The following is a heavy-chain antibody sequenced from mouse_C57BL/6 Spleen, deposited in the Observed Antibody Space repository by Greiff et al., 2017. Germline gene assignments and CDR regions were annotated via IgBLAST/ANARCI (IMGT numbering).Heavy chain of an antibody. D-gene: IGHD1-1*01. J-gene: IGHJ2*01. CDR2: ISGGGGNT. CDR1: GFTFSSYT. CDR3: ARRNCYGSSGGDYFDY. Sequence: EVQGVESGGGLVKPGGSLKLSCAASGFTFSSYTMSWVRQTPEKRLEWVATISGGGGNTYYPDSVKGRFTISRDNAKNTLYLQMSSLRSEDTALYYCARRNCYGSSGGDYFDYWGQGTTLTVSS. V-gene: IGHV5-9*01.